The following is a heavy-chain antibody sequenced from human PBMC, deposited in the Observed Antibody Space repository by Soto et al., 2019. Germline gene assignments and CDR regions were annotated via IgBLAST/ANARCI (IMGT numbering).Heavy chain of an antibody. J-gene: IGHJ4*02. Sequence: QVQLVQSGAEVKKPGASVKVSCKTSGYTFTSYHISCVRQAPGQGLEWMGWISAYNTKTNYAQKFQGRVTMTTDTLTSTAYMELRSLRSDDTSVYYCARDTPPTDYWGQGTLVTVSS. CDR2: ISAYNTKT. V-gene: IGHV1-18*01. CDR3: ARDTPPTDY. CDR1: GYTFTSYH.